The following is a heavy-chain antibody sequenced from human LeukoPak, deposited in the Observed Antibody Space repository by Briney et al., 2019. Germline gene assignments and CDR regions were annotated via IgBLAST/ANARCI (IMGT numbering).Heavy chain of an antibody. CDR2: ISGGGGST. J-gene: IGHJ4*02. CDR3: ARGSGNYYTRFDY. D-gene: IGHD3-10*01. Sequence: GGSLRLSCAASGFTFTSYSMNWVRQAPGKGLEWVSTISGGGGSTYYADSVKGRFTISRDNSKNTLYLQMNSLRAEDTALYYCARGSGNYYTRFDYWGQGTLVTVSS. V-gene: IGHV3-23*01. CDR1: GFTFTSYS.